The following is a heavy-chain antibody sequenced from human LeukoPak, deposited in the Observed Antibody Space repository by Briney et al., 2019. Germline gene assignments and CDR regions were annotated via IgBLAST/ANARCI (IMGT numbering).Heavy chain of an antibody. Sequence: SETLSLTCAVYGGSFSGYYWSWIRQPPGKGLEWIGYIYYSGSTNYNPSLKSRVTISVDTSKNQFSLKLSSVTAADTAVYYCARAPGCSFFDYWGQGTLVTVSS. CDR2: IYYSGST. CDR1: GGSFSGYY. CDR3: ARAPGCSFFDY. D-gene: IGHD2-15*01. J-gene: IGHJ4*02. V-gene: IGHV4-59*01.